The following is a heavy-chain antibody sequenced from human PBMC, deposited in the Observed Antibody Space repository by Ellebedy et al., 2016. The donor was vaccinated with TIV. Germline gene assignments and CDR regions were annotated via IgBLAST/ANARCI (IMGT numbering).Heavy chain of an antibody. D-gene: IGHD2-2*02. CDR1: GGSFSGYY. V-gene: IGHV4-34*01. Sequence: SETLSLXXAVYGGSFSGYYWSWIRQPPGKGLEWIGEINHSGSTNYNPSLKSRVTISVDTSKNQFSLKLSSVTAADTAVYYCARASRGYCSSTSCYTYYYYGMDVWGQGTTVTVSS. CDR2: INHSGST. J-gene: IGHJ6*02. CDR3: ARASRGYCSSTSCYTYYYYGMDV.